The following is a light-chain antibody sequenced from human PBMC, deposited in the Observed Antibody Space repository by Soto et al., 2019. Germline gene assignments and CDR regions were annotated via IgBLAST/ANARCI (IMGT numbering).Light chain of an antibody. V-gene: IGLV1-47*01. Sequence: QSVLTQQPSASGTPGQRVTVSCSGSSSNIGNNYVFWYQHLPGTAPKLLIYRNDQRPSGVSARFSGSKSGTSASLAISGLRSEDEADYYCAAWDDSLSGSYVFGPGTKLTVL. CDR2: RND. J-gene: IGLJ1*01. CDR3: AAWDDSLSGSYV. CDR1: SSNIGNNY.